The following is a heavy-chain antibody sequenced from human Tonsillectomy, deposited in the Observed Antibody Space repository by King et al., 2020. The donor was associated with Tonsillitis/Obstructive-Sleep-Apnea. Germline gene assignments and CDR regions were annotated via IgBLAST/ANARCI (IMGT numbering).Heavy chain of an antibody. J-gene: IGHJ4*02. D-gene: IGHD1-26*01. V-gene: IGHV3-21*01. CDR1: GFTFSSYS. Sequence: VQLVESGGGLVKPGGSLRLSCAASGFTFSSYSMNWVRQAPGKGLEWVSSISSSSSYIYYADSVKGRFTISRDNAKNSLYLQMNSLRAEDTAVYYCARAVESYYGDFDYWGQGTLVTVSS. CDR2: ISSSSSYI. CDR3: ARAVESYYGDFDY.